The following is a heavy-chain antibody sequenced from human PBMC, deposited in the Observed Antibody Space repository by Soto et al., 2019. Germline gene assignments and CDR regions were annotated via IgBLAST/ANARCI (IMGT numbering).Heavy chain of an antibody. Sequence: QVQLVQSGDEVKKSGASVKVSCKASGYTFSNYGISWVWQAPGQGLEWMGWISGYNGLTAYAQNVQGRVTMTIDTPTTTVFMEMTGLRSNDTAVYYCARDEGIRGFDSWGQGTLVTVSS. CDR1: GYTFSNYG. V-gene: IGHV1-18*04. D-gene: IGHD3-10*01. CDR2: ISGYNGLT. J-gene: IGHJ4*02. CDR3: ARDEGIRGFDS.